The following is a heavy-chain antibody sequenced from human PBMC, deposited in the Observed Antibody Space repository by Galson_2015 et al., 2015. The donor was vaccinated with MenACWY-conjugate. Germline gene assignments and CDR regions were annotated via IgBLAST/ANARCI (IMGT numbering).Heavy chain of an antibody. CDR1: SYTFTSYG. CDR2: ISAYNGNI. J-gene: IGHJ3*02. Sequence: SVKVSCKASSYTFTSYGFSWVRQAPGQGLEWIGWISAYNGNINYAQKFQGRVTMTTDTSTSTAYMELRSLRSDDTAVYYCARRSGWTNDAFDIWGQGTMVTVSS. V-gene: IGHV1-18*01. D-gene: IGHD6-19*01. CDR3: ARRSGWTNDAFDI.